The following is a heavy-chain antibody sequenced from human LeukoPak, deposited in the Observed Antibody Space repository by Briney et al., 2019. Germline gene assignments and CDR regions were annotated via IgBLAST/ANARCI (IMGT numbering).Heavy chain of an antibody. Sequence: SGPALVKPTQTLTLTCTFYGFSLSTSGMCVSWIRQPPGKALEWLALIDWDDDKYYSTSLKTRLTISKDTSKNQVVLTMTNMDPVDTATYYCARVQYYYDSSGKKYYFDYWGQGTLVTVSS. V-gene: IGHV2-70*01. D-gene: IGHD3-22*01. J-gene: IGHJ4*02. CDR2: IDWDDDK. CDR1: GFSLSTSGMC. CDR3: ARVQYYYDSSGKKYYFDY.